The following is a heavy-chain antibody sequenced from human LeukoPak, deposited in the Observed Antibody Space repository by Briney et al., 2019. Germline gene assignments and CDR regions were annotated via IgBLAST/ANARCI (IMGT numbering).Heavy chain of an antibody. J-gene: IGHJ4*02. D-gene: IGHD3-22*01. V-gene: IGHV4-59*01. CDR2: IYYSGST. Sequence: PSETLSLTCTVSGGSISSYYWSWIRQPPGKGLEWIGYIYYSGSTNYNPSLKSRVTISVDTSKNQFSLKLSSVTAADTAVYYCARVGPYDSSGYFVYFDYWGQGTLVTVSS. CDR1: GGSISSYY. CDR3: ARVGPYDSSGYFVYFDY.